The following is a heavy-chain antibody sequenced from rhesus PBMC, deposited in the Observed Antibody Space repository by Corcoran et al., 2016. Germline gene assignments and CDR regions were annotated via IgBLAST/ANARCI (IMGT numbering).Heavy chain of an antibody. CDR2: ITGSGGIN. J-gene: IGHJ4*01. CDR3: AMTPNTVKIDY. CDR1: GSSLRTGVL. V-gene: IGHV4S14*01. Sequence: QVHLQASGPGRLMSSETPSLPSAVSGSSLRTGVLWGWMRLPSGEGLEGIGDITGSGGINYLNPTLKIQVTLSRDTPKNQFSRNLSSVTAADTAVYYCAMTPNTVKIDYWGQGVLVTVSS. D-gene: IGHD4-23*01.